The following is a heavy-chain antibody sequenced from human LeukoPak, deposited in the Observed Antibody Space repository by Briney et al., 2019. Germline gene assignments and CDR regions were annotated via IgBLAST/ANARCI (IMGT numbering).Heavy chain of an antibody. D-gene: IGHD2-8*02. Sequence: GGSLRLSCEVSGSTFVSFGLSWVRQAPGKGPEWIAYISGSSVAIYYADSVKGRFTISRDNSKSTLSLQMNSLRAEDTAIYYCATYRQVLLPFESWGQGTLVTVSS. CDR3: ATYRQVLLPFES. J-gene: IGHJ4*02. CDR1: GSTFVSFG. CDR2: ISGSSVAI. V-gene: IGHV3-48*01.